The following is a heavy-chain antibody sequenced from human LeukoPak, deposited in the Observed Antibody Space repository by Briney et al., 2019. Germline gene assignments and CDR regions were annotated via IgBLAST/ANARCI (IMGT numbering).Heavy chain of an antibody. Sequence: GGSLRLSCAASGFTFSSYSMNWVRQAPGKGLEWVSSISSSSSYIYYADSVKGRFTISRDNAKNSLYLQMNSLRAEDTAVYYCARDFKTLYYFDYWGQGTLVTVSS. V-gene: IGHV3-21*01. CDR1: GFTFSSYS. CDR3: ARDFKTLYYFDY. J-gene: IGHJ4*02. CDR2: ISSSSSYI.